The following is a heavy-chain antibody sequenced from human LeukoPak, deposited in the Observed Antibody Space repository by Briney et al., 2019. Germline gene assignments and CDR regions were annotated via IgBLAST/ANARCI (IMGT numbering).Heavy chain of an antibody. J-gene: IGHJ4*02. CDR1: GFTFSSYA. V-gene: IGHV3-30*04. CDR2: ISYDGSTK. D-gene: IGHD3-16*01. CDR3: AKNVL. Sequence: GGSLRLSCAASGFTFSSYAIHWVRQAPGKGLEWVAVISYDGSTKYNADSVKGRFTISRDNSKNTLYLQMNSLRAEDTAVYYCAKNVLWGQGTLVTVSS.